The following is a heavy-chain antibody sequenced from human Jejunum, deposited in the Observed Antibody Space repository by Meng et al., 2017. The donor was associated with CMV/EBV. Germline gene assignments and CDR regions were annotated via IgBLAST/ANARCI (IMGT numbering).Heavy chain of an antibody. Sequence: LQLQESGPGLVKPSETLSLTCTVSGGSVSSMRYYWGWIRQPPGKGQEWIGSIHYTGITYYNPSLKSRVTIFADTSKNQFSLKLNSVIAADTAVYYCTADSNIKWSYFWGQGTLVTVSS. V-gene: IGHV4-39*07. CDR1: GGSVSSMRYY. CDR3: TADSNIKWSYF. D-gene: IGHD2-15*01. J-gene: IGHJ4*02. CDR2: IHYTGIT.